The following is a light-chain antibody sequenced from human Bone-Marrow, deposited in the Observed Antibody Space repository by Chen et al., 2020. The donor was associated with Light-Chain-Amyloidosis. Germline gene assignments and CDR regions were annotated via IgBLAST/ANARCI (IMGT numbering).Light chain of an antibody. J-gene: IGLJ3*02. Sequence: SYVLTQPSSVSVAQGQTATIACVGNNIGSRSVHWYQQTPGQAPLLVVYDDSDRPSGIPERLSGSNSGNTATLTIRVEAGDEADYYCQVWDRSSDRPVFGGGTKLTVL. CDR3: QVWDRSSDRPV. CDR2: DDS. V-gene: IGLV3-21*02. CDR1: NIGSRS.